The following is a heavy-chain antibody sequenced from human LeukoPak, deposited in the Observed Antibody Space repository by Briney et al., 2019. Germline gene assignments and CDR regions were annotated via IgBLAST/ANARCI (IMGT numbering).Heavy chain of an antibody. CDR2: ISYDGSNK. CDR1: GFTFSSYA. V-gene: IGHV3-30-3*01. CDR3: AKDLGVPYCGGDCYSYYGMDV. J-gene: IGHJ6*02. D-gene: IGHD2-21*02. Sequence: PGGSLRLSCAASGFTFSSYAMHWVRQAPGKGLEWVAVISYDGSNKYYADSVKGRFTISRDNSKNTLYLQMNSLRAEDTAVYYCAKDLGVPYCGGDCYSYYGMDVWGQGTTVTVSS.